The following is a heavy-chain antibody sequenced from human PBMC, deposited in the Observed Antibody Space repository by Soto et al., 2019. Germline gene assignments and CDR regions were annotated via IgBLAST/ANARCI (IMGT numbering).Heavy chain of an antibody. J-gene: IGHJ1*01. CDR2: IIPIFGTA. CDR3: ARGAGGYPPPPEYFQH. D-gene: IGHD3-22*01. V-gene: IGHV1-69*01. Sequence: QVQLVQSGAEVKKPGSSVKVSCKASGGTFSSYAISWVRQAPGQGLEWMGGIIPIFGTANYAQKFQGRVMITADESTSTAYMELSGLRSEDTAVYYCARGAGGYPPPPEYFQHWGQGTLVTVSS. CDR1: GGTFSSYA.